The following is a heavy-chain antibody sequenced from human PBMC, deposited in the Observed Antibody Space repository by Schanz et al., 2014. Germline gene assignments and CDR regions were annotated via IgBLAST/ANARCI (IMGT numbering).Heavy chain of an antibody. V-gene: IGHV3-23*04. Sequence: DVQLVESGGGLVQSGGSLRLSCAASGFTFSSYAMSWVRQAPGKGLEWVSAISGSGGDTYYADSVKGRFTISRDNSKNTLYLQMNSLRAEDTAVYYCAKYGGELGVSFEYWGQGTLVTVSS. CDR1: GFTFSSYA. CDR2: ISGSGGDT. J-gene: IGHJ4*02. CDR3: AKYGGELGVSFEY. D-gene: IGHD7-27*01.